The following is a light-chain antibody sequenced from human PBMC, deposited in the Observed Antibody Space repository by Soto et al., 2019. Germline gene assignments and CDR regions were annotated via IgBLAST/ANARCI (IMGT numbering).Light chain of an antibody. CDR1: QSLSNN. CDR3: QQSYSPPLT. V-gene: IGKV1-39*01. J-gene: IGKJ1*01. CDR2: AAS. Sequence: RLTQSQSPLLPSVGTRAFILCRQGQSLSNNLCWYQQKPGKAPKLLIYAASTLQSGVPSRFSGSGSGTDFTLTISSLQPEDFATYYCQQSYSPPLTFGPGTKVDIK.